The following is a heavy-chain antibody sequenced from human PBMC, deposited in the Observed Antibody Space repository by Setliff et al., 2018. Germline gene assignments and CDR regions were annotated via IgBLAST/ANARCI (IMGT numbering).Heavy chain of an antibody. D-gene: IGHD3-3*01. V-gene: IGHV4-4*09. CDR2: VYTSWST. Sequence: LSLTCTVSGGSVRGYYWSWIRQPPGKGLEWIGQVYTSWSTNYNPSLKSRVTISLDTSKNQFSLNLSSLTAADTAVYYCARVSGFQYMDVWGKGTTVTVS. CDR3: ARVSGFQYMDV. J-gene: IGHJ6*03. CDR1: GGSVRGYY.